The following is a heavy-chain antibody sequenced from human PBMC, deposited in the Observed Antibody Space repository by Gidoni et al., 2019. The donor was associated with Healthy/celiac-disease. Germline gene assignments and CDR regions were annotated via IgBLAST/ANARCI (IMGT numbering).Heavy chain of an antibody. V-gene: IGHV3-30-3*01. CDR2: ISYDGSNK. D-gene: IGHD3-10*01. J-gene: IGHJ5*02. CDR1: GFTFSSYA. CDR3: ARGGSGSYRAWFDP. Sequence: QVQLVESGGGVVQPGRSLRLSCAASGFTFSSYAMHWVRQAPGKGLEWVAVISYDGSNKYYADSVKGRFTISRDNSKNTLYLQMNSLRAEDTAVYYCARGGSGSYRAWFDPWGQGTLVTVSS.